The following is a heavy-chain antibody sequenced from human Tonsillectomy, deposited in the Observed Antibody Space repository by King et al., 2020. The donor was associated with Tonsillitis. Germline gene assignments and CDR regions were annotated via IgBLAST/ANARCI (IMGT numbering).Heavy chain of an antibody. CDR3: ARETTLYDFWSGYYD. J-gene: IGHJ4*02. D-gene: IGHD3-3*01. CDR1: GDSVSNNSAA. V-gene: IGHV6-1*01. Sequence: VQLQLSGPGLVKPSQTLSLTCAISGDSVSNNSAAWNWIRQSPSRGLEWLGRTYYRPKWYIDYAVSVKSRITINPDTSKNQFSLQLNSVTPEDTAVYYCARETTLYDFWSGYYDWGQGTLVTVSS. CDR2: TYYRPKWYI.